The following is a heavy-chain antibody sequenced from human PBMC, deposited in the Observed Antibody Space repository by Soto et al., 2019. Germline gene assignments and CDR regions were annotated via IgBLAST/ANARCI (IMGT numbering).Heavy chain of an antibody. J-gene: IGHJ4*02. CDR3: ARDRSITIFGVVIMVFDY. CDR1: GFTFSSYW. D-gene: IGHD3-3*01. Sequence: GGSLRLSCAASGFTFSSYWMSWVRQVPGKGLEWVANIKQDGSEKYYVDSVKGRFTISRDNAKNSLYLQMNSLRAEDTAVYYCARDRSITIFGVVIMVFDYWGQGTLVTVSS. V-gene: IGHV3-7*05. CDR2: IKQDGSEK.